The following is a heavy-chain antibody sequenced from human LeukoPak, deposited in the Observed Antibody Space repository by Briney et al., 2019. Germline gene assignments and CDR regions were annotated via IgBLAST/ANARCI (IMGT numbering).Heavy chain of an antibody. CDR3: ASAGLYYYYYGMDV. Sequence: GASVKVSCKASGYTFTGYYMHWVRQAPGQGLEWMGWINPNSGGTNYAQEFQGRVTMTRDTSISTAYMELSRLRSDDTAVYYCASAGLYYYYYGMDVWGQGTTVTVSS. CDR2: INPNSGGT. CDR1: GYTFTGYY. V-gene: IGHV1-2*02. J-gene: IGHJ6*02. D-gene: IGHD3-10*01.